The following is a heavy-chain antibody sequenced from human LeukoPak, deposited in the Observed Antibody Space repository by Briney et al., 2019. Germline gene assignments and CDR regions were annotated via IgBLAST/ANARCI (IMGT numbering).Heavy chain of an antibody. CDR1: GGTFSSYA. CDR3: ARSSSSWYYFDY. J-gene: IGHJ4*02. CDR2: INPNSGGT. Sequence: ASVKVSCKASGGTFSSYAISWVRQAPGQGLEWMGRINPNSGGTNYAQKFQGRVTMTRDTSISTAYMELSRLRSDDTAVYYCARSSSSWYYFDYWGQGTLVTVSS. D-gene: IGHD6-13*01. V-gene: IGHV1-2*06.